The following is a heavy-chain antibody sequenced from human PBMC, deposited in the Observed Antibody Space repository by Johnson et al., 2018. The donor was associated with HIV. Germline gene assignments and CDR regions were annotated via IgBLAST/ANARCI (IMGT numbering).Heavy chain of an antibody. CDR1: GFTFSSYA. Sequence: VQLVESGGGVVQPGGSLRLSCAASGFTFSSYAMSWVRQAPGKGLEWVSAISGSGGSTYYADSVKGRFTISRDSSKNTLYLQMNSLKTEDTAVYYCTTDPGEWELLGDGDAFDIWGQGTMVTVSS. J-gene: IGHJ3*02. D-gene: IGHD1-26*01. CDR2: ISGSGGST. CDR3: TTDPGEWELLGDGDAFDI. V-gene: IGHV3-23*04.